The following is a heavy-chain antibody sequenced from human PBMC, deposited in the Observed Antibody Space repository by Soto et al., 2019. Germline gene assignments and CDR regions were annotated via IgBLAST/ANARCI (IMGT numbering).Heavy chain of an antibody. Sequence: QVQLVQSGAEVKKPGASVKVSCKASGYTFTSYGISWVRQAPGQGLEWMGWISAYNGNTNYAQKLQGRVPMTTDTSTSTAYMELRSLRSDDTAVYYCASQGYCSGGSCYRPEDYYYYGMDVWGQGTTVTVSS. CDR3: ASQGYCSGGSCYRPEDYYYYGMDV. J-gene: IGHJ6*02. V-gene: IGHV1-18*01. CDR1: GYTFTSYG. CDR2: ISAYNGNT. D-gene: IGHD2-15*01.